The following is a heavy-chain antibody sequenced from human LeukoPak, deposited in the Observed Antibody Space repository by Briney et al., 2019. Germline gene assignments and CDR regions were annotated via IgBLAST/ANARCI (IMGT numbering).Heavy chain of an antibody. CDR2: IYYSGSI. J-gene: IGHJ3*02. D-gene: IGHD2-15*01. Sequence: SETLSLTCTVSGGSISSSSYYWGWIRQPPGKGLEWIGSIYYSGSIYYNPSLKSRVTISVDTSKNQFSLKLSSVTAADTAVYYCAKAEDRDAFDIWGQGTMVTVSS. CDR1: GGSISSSSYY. CDR3: AKAEDRDAFDI. V-gene: IGHV4-39*01.